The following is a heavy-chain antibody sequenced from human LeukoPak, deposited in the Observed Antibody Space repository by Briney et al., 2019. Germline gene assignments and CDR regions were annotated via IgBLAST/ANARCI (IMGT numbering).Heavy chain of an antibody. CDR3: AKVPYDYVWGSYRYTAIDY. V-gene: IGHV3-23*01. J-gene: IGHJ4*02. D-gene: IGHD3-16*02. CDR1: GFTFSSDA. CDR2: ISGSGGST. Sequence: GGSLRLSCVASGFTFSSDAMSWVRQAPGKGLGWGSAISGSGGSTFYADSVKGPVSLSRDNSKTTLYLQMNSLRAEDTAVYHCAKVPYDYVWGSYRYTAIDYWGQGTLVTVSS.